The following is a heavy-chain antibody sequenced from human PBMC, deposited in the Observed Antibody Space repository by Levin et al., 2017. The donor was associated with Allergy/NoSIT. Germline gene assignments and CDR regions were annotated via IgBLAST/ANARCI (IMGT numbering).Heavy chain of an antibody. CDR3: ARERDGDPDFDY. V-gene: IGHV4-59*01. Sequence: SQTLSLTCTVSGGSISSSYWSWIRQPPGKGLEWIGYIYYSGSTNYNPSLKSRVTISVDTSKNQFSLKLSSVTAADTAVYYCARERDGDPDFDYWGQGTLVTVSS. D-gene: IGHD4-17*01. J-gene: IGHJ4*02. CDR2: IYYSGST. CDR1: GGSISSSY.